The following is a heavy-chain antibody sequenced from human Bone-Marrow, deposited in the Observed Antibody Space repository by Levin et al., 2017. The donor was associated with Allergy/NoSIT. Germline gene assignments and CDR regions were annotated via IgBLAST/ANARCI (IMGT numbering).Heavy chain of an antibody. CDR1: GYTFSSNY. CDR2: INPSGGST. Sequence: ASVKVSCKASGYTFSSNYIHWVRQAPGQGLEWTGIINPSGGSTSYAQKFQGRVTMTRDTSTSTVYMELSRLRSEDTAVYYCARDRYSSSSHYARGYHYYGMDVWGQGTTVTVSS. V-gene: IGHV1-46*01. D-gene: IGHD6-6*01. CDR3: ARDRYSSSSHYARGYHYYGMDV. J-gene: IGHJ6*02.